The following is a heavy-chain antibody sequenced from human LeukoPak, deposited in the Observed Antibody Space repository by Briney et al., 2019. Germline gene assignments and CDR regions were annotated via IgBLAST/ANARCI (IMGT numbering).Heavy chain of an antibody. J-gene: IGHJ3*02. D-gene: IGHD4-23*01. V-gene: IGHV4-61*01. Sequence: PSETLSLTCTVSGGSVSSGSYYWSWIRQPPGKGLEWIGYIYYSGSTNYNSSLKSRVTISVGTSKNQFSLKLSSVTAADTAVYYCARDRGYGGITAPAFDIWGQGTMVTVSS. CDR1: GGSVSSGSYY. CDR2: IYYSGST. CDR3: ARDRGYGGITAPAFDI.